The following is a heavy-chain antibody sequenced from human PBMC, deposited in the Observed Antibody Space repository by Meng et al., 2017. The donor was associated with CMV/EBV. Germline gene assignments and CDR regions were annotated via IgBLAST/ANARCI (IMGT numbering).Heavy chain of an antibody. CDR3: ARGGINHRVVVVPAAIWGGGYGMDV. J-gene: IGHJ6*02. V-gene: IGHV4-61*01. CDR2: IYYSGST. Sequence: GSLRLSCTVSGGSVSSGSYYWSWIRQPPGKGLEWIGYIYYSGSTNYNPSLKSRVTISVDTSKNQFSLKLSSVTAADTAVYYCARGGINHRVVVVPAAIWGGGYGMDVWGQGTTVT. CDR1: GGSVSSGSYY. D-gene: IGHD2-2*01.